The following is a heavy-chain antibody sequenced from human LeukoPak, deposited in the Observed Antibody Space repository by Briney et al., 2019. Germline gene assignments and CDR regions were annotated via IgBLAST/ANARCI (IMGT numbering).Heavy chain of an antibody. Sequence: GGSLRLSCAASGFTFSSYSMSWVRQAPGKGLEWVSYISSSSSTIYYADSVKGRSTISRDNAKNSLYLQMNSLRAEDTAVYYCARGRFTFGGVFDYWGQGTLVTVSS. CDR1: GFTFSSYS. J-gene: IGHJ4*02. CDR3: ARGRFTFGGVFDY. V-gene: IGHV3-48*01. D-gene: IGHD3-16*01. CDR2: ISSSSSTI.